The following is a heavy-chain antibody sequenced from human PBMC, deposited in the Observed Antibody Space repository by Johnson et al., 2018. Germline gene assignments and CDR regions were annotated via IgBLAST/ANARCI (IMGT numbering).Heavy chain of an antibody. V-gene: IGHV3-33*01. CDR3: ARDLRSYREYYYDSSRTDAFDI. Sequence: QVQLVQSGGGVVQPGRSLRLSCAASGFTFSSYGMHWVRQAPGKGLEWVAGIWYDGRNRYSADSVKGRFTLSRDTSKNTLYLQMNSLRPGDTAVYYCARDLRSYREYYYDSSRTDAFDIWAKGQWSPSLQ. D-gene: IGHD3-22*01. CDR1: GFTFSSYG. J-gene: IGHJ3*02. CDR2: IWYDGRNR.